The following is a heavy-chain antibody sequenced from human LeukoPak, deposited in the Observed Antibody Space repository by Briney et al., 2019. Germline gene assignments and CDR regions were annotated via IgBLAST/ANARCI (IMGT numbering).Heavy chain of an antibody. D-gene: IGHD2-2*01. J-gene: IGHJ5*02. CDR3: ARAGYCSSTSCYGDLNWFDP. CDR2: INPNSGGT. V-gene: IGHV1-2*06. Sequence: ASVKVSCKASGYTFTGYYMHWVRQAPGQGLEWMGRINPNSGGTNYAQKFQGRVTITTDESTSTAYMELSSLRSEDTAVYYCARAGYCSSTSCYGDLNWFDPWGQGTLVTVSS. CDR1: GYTFTGYY.